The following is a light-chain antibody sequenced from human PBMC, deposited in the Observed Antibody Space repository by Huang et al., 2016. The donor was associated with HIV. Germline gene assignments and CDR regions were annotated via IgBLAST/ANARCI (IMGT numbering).Light chain of an antibody. CDR3: QQYYSYRT. Sequence: AIRMTQSPSSLSASTGDRVNITCRASQDINNFLACYHQQAGTAPNLLICAASSLEAGFPRRFSGGGAGTEFNLSISCLHSEDFATYYRQQYYSYRTFGQGTQVEIK. CDR1: QDINNF. J-gene: IGKJ1*01. CDR2: AAS. V-gene: IGKV1-8*01.